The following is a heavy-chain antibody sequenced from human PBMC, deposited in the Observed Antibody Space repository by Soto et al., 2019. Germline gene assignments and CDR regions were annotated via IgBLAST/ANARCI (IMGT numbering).Heavy chain of an antibody. J-gene: IGHJ6*02. Sequence: QVQLIQSGADVKNPGASVKVSCTASGYSFTGYFIHWVRQAPGQGLEWMAWINPKNGDSNSAQTFRGRVTLSRDTSINTAYMELGRLRSDDTAVYYCARSSGSYSYYGLDVWGQGTTATVSS. CDR3: ARSSGSYSYYGLDV. V-gene: IGHV1-2*02. CDR1: GYSFTGYF. CDR2: INPKNGDS. D-gene: IGHD3-10*01.